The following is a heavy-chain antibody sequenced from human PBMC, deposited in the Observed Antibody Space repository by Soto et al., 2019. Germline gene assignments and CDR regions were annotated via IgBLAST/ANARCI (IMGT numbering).Heavy chain of an antibody. D-gene: IGHD3-3*01. CDR1: GFTFSSYE. Sequence: WGSRRLSCAASGFTFSSYEMNWVRQDPGKGLEWVSYISSSVSTIYYADSVKGQFTISKANAKNSLYRKRNRLRAEATAVYYCARVGGWGARNLYDFWSGYQGFHYYYGMDVWGKGATVT. CDR2: ISSSVSTI. J-gene: IGHJ6*04. CDR3: ARVGGWGARNLYDFWSGYQGFHYYYGMDV. V-gene: IGHV3-48*03.